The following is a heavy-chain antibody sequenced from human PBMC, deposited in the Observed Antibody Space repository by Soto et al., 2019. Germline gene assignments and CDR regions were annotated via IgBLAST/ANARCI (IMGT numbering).Heavy chain of an antibody. V-gene: IGHV3-48*03. CDR2: ISSSGSSI. D-gene: IGHD2-15*01. Sequence: VGSLRLSCAASVFTFSSYEMNCVRQSPGKWLEWVSYISSSGSSIYYADSVKGRFTISRDNAKNSVYLQMNSLRAEDTAVYYCARDTWAGGGSLPFEYWGQGTLVIVSS. CDR1: VFTFSSYE. J-gene: IGHJ4*02. CDR3: ARDTWAGGGSLPFEY.